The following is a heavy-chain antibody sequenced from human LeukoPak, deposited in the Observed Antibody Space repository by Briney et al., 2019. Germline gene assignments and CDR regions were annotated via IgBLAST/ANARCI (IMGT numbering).Heavy chain of an antibody. J-gene: IGHJ6*03. CDR1: GFTFSSYA. CDR2: ISGSGGST. Sequence: PGGSLRLSCAASGFTFSSYAMSWVRQAPGKGLEWVPAISGSGGSTYYADSVKGRFTISRDNSKNTLYLQMSSLRAEDTAVYYCARERPGMDYMDVWGKGTTVTVSS. CDR3: ARERPGMDYMDV. V-gene: IGHV3-23*01.